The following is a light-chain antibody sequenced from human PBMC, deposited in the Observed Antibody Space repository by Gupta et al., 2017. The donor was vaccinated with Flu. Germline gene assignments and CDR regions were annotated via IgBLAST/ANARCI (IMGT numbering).Light chain of an antibody. V-gene: IGLV2-14*03. CDR1: SSDVGGYNY. Sequence: SSDVGGYNYVSWDQHHPGRAPKLMIFNVNDRPSGISNRFSGSKSGNTASLTISGLQAEDEANYYCASFTRSPTLVVFGGGTKLTVL. CDR2: NVN. J-gene: IGLJ2*01. CDR3: ASFTRSPTLVV.